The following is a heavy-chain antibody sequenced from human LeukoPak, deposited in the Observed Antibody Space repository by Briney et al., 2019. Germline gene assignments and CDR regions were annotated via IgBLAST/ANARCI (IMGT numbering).Heavy chain of an antibody. CDR3: AKDRDYDFWSGYSESGRFDY. V-gene: IGHV3-23*01. CDR2: ISGSGGST. Sequence: GGSLRLSCAASGFTFSSYAMSWVRQAPGKGLEWVSAISGSGGSTYYADSVRGRFTISRDNSKNTLYLQMNSLRAEDTAVYYCAKDRDYDFWSGYSESGRFDYWGQGTLVTVSS. CDR1: GFTFSSYA. D-gene: IGHD3-3*01. J-gene: IGHJ4*02.